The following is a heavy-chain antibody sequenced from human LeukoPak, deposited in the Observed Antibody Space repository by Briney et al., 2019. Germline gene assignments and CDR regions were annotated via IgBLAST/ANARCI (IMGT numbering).Heavy chain of an antibody. D-gene: IGHD1-26*01. CDR2: ISSSGRTI. J-gene: IGHJ4*02. Sequence: GGSLRLSCEASGFSFSSYEMNWVRQAPGQGLEWVSYISSSGRTIYYADSVKGRFTISRDNAKNSLYLQMNSLRAEDTAVYYCVRREGFFYYFDYWGQGTLVTVSS. V-gene: IGHV3-48*03. CDR3: VRREGFFYYFDY. CDR1: GFSFSSYE.